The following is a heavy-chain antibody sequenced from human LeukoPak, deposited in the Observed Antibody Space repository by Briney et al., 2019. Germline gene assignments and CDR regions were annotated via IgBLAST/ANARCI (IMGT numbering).Heavy chain of an antibody. CDR2: MSQDGSDT. J-gene: IGHJ4*02. D-gene: IGHD5-18*01. Sequence: GESLRLSCGASGFSFSNHWMGWVRQAPANGLELVAIMSQDGSDTYHLDSVKGRFTISRDNAKNTLYLQMNSLRVEDTAVYYCARGDGRGRSDGATWGPGTLVTVSS. CDR1: GFSFSNHW. V-gene: IGHV3-7*01. CDR3: ARGDGRGRSDGAT.